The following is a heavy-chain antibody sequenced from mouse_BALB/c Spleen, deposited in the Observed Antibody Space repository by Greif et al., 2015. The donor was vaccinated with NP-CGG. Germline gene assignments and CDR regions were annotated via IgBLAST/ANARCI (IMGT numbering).Heavy chain of an antibody. Sequence: EVHLVESGAELVRPGALVKLSCKASGFNIKDYYMHWVKQRPEQGLEWIGWIDPENGNTIYDPKFQGKASITADTSSNTAYLQLSSLTSEDTAVYYCARGGYDGRYAIDYWGQGTSVTVSS. V-gene: IGHV14-1*02. J-gene: IGHJ4*01. CDR2: IDPENGNT. CDR1: GFNIKDYY. CDR3: ARGGYDGRYAIDY. D-gene: IGHD2-2*01.